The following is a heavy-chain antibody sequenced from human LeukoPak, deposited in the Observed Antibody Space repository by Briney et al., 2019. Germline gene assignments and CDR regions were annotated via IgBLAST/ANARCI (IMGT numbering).Heavy chain of an antibody. CDR2: IKQDGSEE. J-gene: IGHJ6*02. Sequence: GRSLRLSCAASGFTFSSYGMHWVRQAPGKGLEWVANIKQDGSEEVYVDSVKGRFTISRDNAKNSLNTLRAEDTAVYYCARDPYSSTWSYGMDVWGQGTTVTVSS. CDR1: GFTFSSYG. V-gene: IGHV3-7*05. D-gene: IGHD6-6*01. CDR3: ARDPYSSTWSYGMDV.